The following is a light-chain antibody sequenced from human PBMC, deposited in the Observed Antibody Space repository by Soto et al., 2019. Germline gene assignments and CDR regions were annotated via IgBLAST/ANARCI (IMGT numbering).Light chain of an antibody. CDR2: DAS. CDR1: QSISDW. CDR3: QQRSNWPQIT. V-gene: IGKV1-5*01. J-gene: IGKJ5*01. Sequence: DIQMTQSPSTLSASVGDRVTITCRASQSISDWLAWYQQKPGKAPKLLIYDASGLESGVPSRFSGSGSGTDFTLTISSLEPEDFAVYYCQQRSNWPQITFGQGTRLGL.